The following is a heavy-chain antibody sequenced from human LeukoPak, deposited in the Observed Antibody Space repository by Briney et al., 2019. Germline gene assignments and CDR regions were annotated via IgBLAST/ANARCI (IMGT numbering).Heavy chain of an antibody. CDR3: ARDRNYDYIWGSYRPDYFDY. D-gene: IGHD3-16*02. CDR1: GFTFSSYT. V-gene: IGHV3-21*01. Sequence: GESLRLSYAASGFTFSSYTMNWVRQAPGKGLEWVSSISSSSSYIYYADSVKGRFTISRDKAKNSLYLQMNSLRAEDTAVYYCARDRNYDYIWGSYRPDYFDYWGQGTLVTVSS. J-gene: IGHJ4*02. CDR2: ISSSSSYI.